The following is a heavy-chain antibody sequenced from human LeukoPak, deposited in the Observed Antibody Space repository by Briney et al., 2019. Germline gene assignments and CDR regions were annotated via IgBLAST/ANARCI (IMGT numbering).Heavy chain of an antibody. D-gene: IGHD2-15*01. CDR3: ARLYYCSGGSCYPYYFDY. J-gene: IGHJ4*02. V-gene: IGHV5-51*01. CDR2: IYPGDSDT. Sequence: GESLKISCKGSGYSFTSCWIGWVRQMPGKGLEWMGIIYPGDSDTRYSPSFQGQVTISADKSISTAYLQWSSLKASDTAMYYCARLYYCSGGSCYPYYFDYWGQGTLVAVSS. CDR1: GYSFTSCW.